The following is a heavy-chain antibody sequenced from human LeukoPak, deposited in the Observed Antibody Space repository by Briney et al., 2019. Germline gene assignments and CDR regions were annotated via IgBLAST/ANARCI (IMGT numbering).Heavy chain of an antibody. Sequence: PGGSLRLSCAASGFTLSNHWMTWVRQVPGRGPEWVANVNRDGSETYYLDSVKGRFTISGDNAKNSLYLQMNSLRAEDTALYYCVRNNAMDVWGQGTTVTVSS. CDR3: VRNNAMDV. D-gene: IGHD2-8*01. CDR2: VNRDGSET. J-gene: IGHJ6*02. V-gene: IGHV3-7*03. CDR1: GFTLSNHW.